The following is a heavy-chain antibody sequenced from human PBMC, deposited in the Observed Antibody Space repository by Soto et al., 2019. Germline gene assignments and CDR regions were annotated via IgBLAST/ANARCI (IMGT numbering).Heavy chain of an antibody. CDR1: GFTFSPYW. D-gene: IGHD2-21*01. V-gene: IGHV3-7*03. Sequence: EVQLVESGGGLVQPGASLRLSCAASGFTFSPYWMSWVRQAPGKGLEWVANINQDGGEVYYVDSVKGRFIISRVNPRNSLFLQMSSRRDEDTAIYYWARTSDCFLNWGRGTLVTVSS. J-gene: IGHJ4*02. CDR2: INQDGGEV. CDR3: ARTSDCFLN.